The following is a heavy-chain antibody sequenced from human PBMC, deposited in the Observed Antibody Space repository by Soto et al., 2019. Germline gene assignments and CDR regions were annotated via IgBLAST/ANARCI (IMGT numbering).Heavy chain of an antibody. J-gene: IGHJ4*02. CDR3: ARGSGWRILDY. Sequence: SETLSLTCTVSGGSISSYYWSWIRQPPGEGPEWIGYIYYSGSTNYNPSLKSRVTISVDTSKNQFSLKLSSVTAADTAVYYCARGSGWRILDYWGQGTLVTVSS. V-gene: IGHV4-59*01. CDR1: GGSISSYY. CDR2: IYYSGST. D-gene: IGHD6-19*01.